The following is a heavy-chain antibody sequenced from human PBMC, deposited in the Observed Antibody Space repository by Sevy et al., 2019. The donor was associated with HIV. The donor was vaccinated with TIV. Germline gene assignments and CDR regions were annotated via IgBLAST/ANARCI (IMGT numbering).Heavy chain of an antibody. D-gene: IGHD3-22*01. Sequence: ASVKVSCKASGGTFSSYAISWVRQAPGQGLEWMGGIIPIFGTANYAQKFQGRVTITADESTSTAYMELSSLRSEDTAVDYCASDEYYYDSSGYYYYYYYYGMDVWGQGTTVTVSS. CDR3: ASDEYYYDSSGYYYYYYYYGMDV. CDR2: IIPIFGTA. CDR1: GGTFSSYA. J-gene: IGHJ6*02. V-gene: IGHV1-69*13.